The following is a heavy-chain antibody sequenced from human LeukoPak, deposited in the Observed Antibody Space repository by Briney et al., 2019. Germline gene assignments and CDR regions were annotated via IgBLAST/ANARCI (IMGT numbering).Heavy chain of an antibody. CDR1: GLTFSSYW. V-gene: IGHV3-9*01. CDR3: AKDNSYDSSGYYYS. J-gene: IGHJ5*02. CDR2: ISWNSGSI. Sequence: GGSLRLSCAASGLTFSSYWVSWVRQAPGKGLEWVSGISWNSGSIGYADSVKGRFTISRDNAKNSLYLQMNSLRAEDTALYYCAKDNSYDSSGYYYSWGQGTLVTVSS. D-gene: IGHD3-22*01.